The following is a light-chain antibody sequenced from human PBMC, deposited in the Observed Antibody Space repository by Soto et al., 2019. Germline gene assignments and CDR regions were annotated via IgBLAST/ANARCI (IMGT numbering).Light chain of an antibody. V-gene: IGLV2-14*01. CDR1: SSDIGGYNF. Sequence: QSALTQPASVSGSPGQSITISCTGTSSDIGGYNFVSWYQHRPGKAPKLIISEVSDRPPEISDRFSGSKSGNTASLTISGLQSEDEADYYCSSYTRSSTLGVFGGGTKLTVL. CDR3: SSYTRSSTLGV. CDR2: EVS. J-gene: IGLJ3*02.